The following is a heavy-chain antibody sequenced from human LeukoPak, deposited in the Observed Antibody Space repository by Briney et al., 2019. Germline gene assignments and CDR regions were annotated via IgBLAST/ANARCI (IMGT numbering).Heavy chain of an antibody. Sequence: SETLSLICTVSGGSISSHYWSWIRQPPGKGLEWIGYIYYSGSTNYNPSLKSRVTISVDTSKNQFSLKLSSVTAADTAVYYCARSNIAARLSYYYYMDVWGKGTTVTVSS. V-gene: IGHV4-59*11. CDR2: IYYSGST. CDR1: GGSISSHY. D-gene: IGHD6-6*01. J-gene: IGHJ6*03. CDR3: ARSNIAARLSYYYYMDV.